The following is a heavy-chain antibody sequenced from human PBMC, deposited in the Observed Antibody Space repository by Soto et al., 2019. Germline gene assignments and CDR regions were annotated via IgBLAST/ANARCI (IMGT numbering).Heavy chain of an antibody. CDR2: IIPILGIA. D-gene: IGHD6-19*01. V-gene: IGHV1-69*02. J-gene: IGHJ6*03. CDR1: GGTFSSYT. Sequence: ASVKVSCKASGGTFSSYTISWVRQAPGQGLEWMGRIIPILGIAKYAQKFQGRVTITADKSTSTAYMELSSLRSEDTAVYYCARPTDEVAGSGSCYMAVWGKGTTVTVSS. CDR3: ARPTDEVAGSGSCYMAV.